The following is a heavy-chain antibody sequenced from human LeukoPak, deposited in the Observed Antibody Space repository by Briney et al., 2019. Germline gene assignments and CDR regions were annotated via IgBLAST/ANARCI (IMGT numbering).Heavy chain of an antibody. J-gene: IGHJ4*02. V-gene: IGHV5-51*01. CDR3: ARPVMDYYGSGSYWQNDY. D-gene: IGHD3-10*01. CDR2: IYPGDSDT. CDR1: GYSFTSYW. Sequence: GESLKISCKGSGYSFTSYWIGWVRQMPGKGLEWMAIIYPGDSDTRYDPSFKGQVTISADKSINTAYLQWSSLKASDTAMYYCARPVMDYYGSGSYWQNDYWGQGTLVTVSS.